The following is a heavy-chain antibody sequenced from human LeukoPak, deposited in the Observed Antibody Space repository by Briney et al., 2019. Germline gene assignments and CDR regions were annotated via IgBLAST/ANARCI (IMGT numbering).Heavy chain of an antibody. J-gene: IGHJ6*02. Sequence: GQSLRLSCAASGFTFSSYGMHWVRQAPGKGLEWVAVISYDGSNKYYADSVKGRFTISRDNSKNTQYLQMNSLRAEDTAVYYCAREGRANYYYAIDVWGQGTSVTVS. V-gene: IGHV3-30*03. CDR1: GFTFSSYG. CDR2: ISYDGSNK. CDR3: AREGRANYYYAIDV.